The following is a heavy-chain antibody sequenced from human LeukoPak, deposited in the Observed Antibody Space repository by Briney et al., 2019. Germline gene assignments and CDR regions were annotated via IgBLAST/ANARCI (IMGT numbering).Heavy chain of an antibody. D-gene: IGHD6-13*01. Sequence: GGSLRLSCAASGFTFSSYGMHWVRQAPGRGLEWVAVISYDGSNKYYADSVKGQFTISRDNSKNTLYLQMNSLRAEDTAVYYCAKAPYSSSQRAYFDYWGQGTLVTVSS. CDR1: GFTFSSYG. J-gene: IGHJ4*02. V-gene: IGHV3-30*18. CDR3: AKAPYSSSQRAYFDY. CDR2: ISYDGSNK.